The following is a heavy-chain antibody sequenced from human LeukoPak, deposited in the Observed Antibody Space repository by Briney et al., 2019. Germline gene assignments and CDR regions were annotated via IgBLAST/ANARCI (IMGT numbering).Heavy chain of an antibody. D-gene: IGHD3-9*01. Sequence: ASVKVSCKASGYTFTSYDINWVRQATGQGLEWMGWMNPNSGNTGYAQKFQGRVTMTRNTSISTAYMELSSLRSEDTAVYYCARGGILTGYYMLAPMDVWGQGTTVTVFS. CDR1: GYTFTSYD. J-gene: IGHJ6*02. CDR3: ARGGILTGYYMLAPMDV. CDR2: MNPNSGNT. V-gene: IGHV1-8*01.